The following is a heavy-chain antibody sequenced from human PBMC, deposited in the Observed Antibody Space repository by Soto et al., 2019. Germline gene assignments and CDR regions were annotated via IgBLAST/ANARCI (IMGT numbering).Heavy chain of an antibody. CDR3: AKDEVDFCSRYYIAY. D-gene: IGHD3-3*01. V-gene: IGHV3-23*01. CDR2: ISASGGST. Sequence: GGSLRLSCAASGVNYKNYAVCWVRQAPEKGLEWVSAISASGGSTYFADSVKGRFTISRDNSKNTLYLQMNSLRAEDTAVYYCAKDEVDFCSRYYIAYWGRGPLDPFSS. J-gene: IGHJ4*02. CDR1: GVNYKNYA.